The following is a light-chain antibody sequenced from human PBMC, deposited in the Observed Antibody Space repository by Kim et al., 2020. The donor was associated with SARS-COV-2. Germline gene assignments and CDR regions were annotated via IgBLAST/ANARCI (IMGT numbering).Light chain of an antibody. Sequence: GQSITISCTGTSSDVGGYNYVSWYQQHPGKAPRLMIYDVGDRPSGVSNRFSGSKSGNTASLSISGLQPEDEADYYCNSYTSSRTVVFGGGTKLTVL. CDR1: SSDVGGYNY. CDR3: NSYTSSRTVV. J-gene: IGLJ2*01. CDR2: DVG. V-gene: IGLV2-14*03.